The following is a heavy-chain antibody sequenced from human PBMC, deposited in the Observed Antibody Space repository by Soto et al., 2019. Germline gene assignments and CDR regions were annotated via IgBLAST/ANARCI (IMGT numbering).Heavy chain of an antibody. CDR1: GFTFSNAW. D-gene: IGHD3-16*01. Sequence: EVQLVESGGGLVKPGGSLRLSCAASGFTFSNAWMSWVRQAPGKGLEWVGRIKSKTDGGTTDYAAPVKGRFTISRDDSKNTLYLQMNSLKTEDTAVYYCTTGLPRFSQTSRGAFDIWGHGTMVTVSS. V-gene: IGHV3-15*01. CDR2: IKSKTDGGTT. J-gene: IGHJ3*02. CDR3: TTGLPRFSQTSRGAFDI.